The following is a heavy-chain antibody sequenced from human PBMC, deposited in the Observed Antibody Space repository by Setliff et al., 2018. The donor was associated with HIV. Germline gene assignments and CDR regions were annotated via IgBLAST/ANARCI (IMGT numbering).Heavy chain of an antibody. V-gene: IGHV4-34*01. D-gene: IGHD4-17*01. CDR3: ARVGTTVTTRETYKWFDP. J-gene: IGHJ5*02. Sequence: SETLSLTCAFYGGPLSAHHWGWFRQSPGKGLEWIGEINHSGSSKYHPSLKSRVTMSVDTSKNQFSLKLSSVTAADSAVYYCARVGTTVTTRETYKWFDPWGQGTLVTVSS. CDR2: INHSGSS. CDR1: GGPLSAHH.